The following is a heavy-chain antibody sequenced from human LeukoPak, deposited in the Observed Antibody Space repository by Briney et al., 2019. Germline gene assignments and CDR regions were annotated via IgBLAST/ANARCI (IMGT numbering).Heavy chain of an antibody. CDR2: LSSDGSNK. CDR1: GFIVNSYG. CDR3: AKESPYYDFDY. J-gene: IGHJ4*02. D-gene: IGHD3-10*01. Sequence: GGSLRLSCVVSGFIVNSYGMHWVRQAPGKGLEWVAVLSSDGSNKYYADSVKGRFTISRDISKNTLYLQMNSLRADDTALYYCAKESPYYDFDYWGQGTLVTVSS. V-gene: IGHV3-30*18.